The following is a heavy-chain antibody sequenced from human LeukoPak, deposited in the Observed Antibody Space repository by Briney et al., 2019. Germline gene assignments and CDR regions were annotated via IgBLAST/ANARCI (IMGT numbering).Heavy chain of an antibody. CDR2: INPNSGGS. Sequence: ASVKVSCKASGYTFIDYYIHWVRQAPGQGLEWMGRINPNSGGSNYAQNFQGRVTMTRDTSIGTAYMGLSRLRSDDTAVYYCARDLPSTSNWELDYWGQGTLVTVSS. CDR3: ARDLPSTSNWELDY. J-gene: IGHJ4*02. CDR1: GYTFIDYY. D-gene: IGHD7-27*01. V-gene: IGHV1-2*06.